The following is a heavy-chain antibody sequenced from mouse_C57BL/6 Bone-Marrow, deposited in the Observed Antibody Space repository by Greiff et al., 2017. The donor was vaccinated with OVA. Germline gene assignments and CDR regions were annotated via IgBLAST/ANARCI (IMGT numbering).Heavy chain of an antibody. Sequence: VQLVESGAELVRPGPSVKMSCKASGYTFTNYWIGWVKQRPGHGLEWIGDIYPGGGYTNYNEKFKGKATLTADTSSSTAYMQFSSLTSEDSAIYYCARWGRGYYGSSPYYFDYWGQGTALTVSS. CDR3: ARWGRGYYGSSPYYFDY. V-gene: IGHV1-63*01. D-gene: IGHD1-1*01. CDR2: IYPGGGYT. J-gene: IGHJ2*01. CDR1: GYTFTNYW.